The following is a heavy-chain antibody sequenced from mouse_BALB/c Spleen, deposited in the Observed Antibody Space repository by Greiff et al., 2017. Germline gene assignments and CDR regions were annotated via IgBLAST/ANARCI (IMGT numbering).Heavy chain of an antibody. CDR2: ISYSGST. CDR3: ARYIYYGNYGAMDY. Sequence: VQLKESGPGLVKPSQSLSLTCTVTGYSITSDYAWNWIRQFPGNKLEWMGYISYSGSTSYNPSLKSRISITRDTSKNQFFLQLNSVTTEDTATYYCARYIYYGNYGAMDYWGQGTSVTVSS. CDR1: GYSITSDYA. V-gene: IGHV3-2*02. J-gene: IGHJ4*01. D-gene: IGHD2-1*01.